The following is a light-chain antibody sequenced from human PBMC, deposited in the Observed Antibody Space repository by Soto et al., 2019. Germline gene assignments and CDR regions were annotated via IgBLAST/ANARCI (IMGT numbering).Light chain of an antibody. Sequence: EIVMTQSPATLSVSPGERATLSCRASQSVRSNLAWYQQKPGQAPRLLIYGASTRATGIPARFSGSGSGTEFTLTISRLEPEDFAVYYCQQYDSSPWTFGQGTKVDI. V-gene: IGKV3-15*01. CDR1: QSVRSN. CDR2: GAS. CDR3: QQYDSSPWT. J-gene: IGKJ1*01.